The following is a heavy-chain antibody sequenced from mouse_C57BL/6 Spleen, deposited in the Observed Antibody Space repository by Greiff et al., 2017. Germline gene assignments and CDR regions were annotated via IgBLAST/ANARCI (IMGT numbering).Heavy chain of an antibody. CDR2: IDPEDGDT. CDR1: GFNIKDYY. J-gene: IGHJ4*01. CDR3: TAEEPYAMDY. V-gene: IGHV14-1*01. Sequence: EVQLQQSGAELVRPGASVKLSCTASGFNIKDYYMHWVKQRPEQGLEWIGRIDPEDGDTEYAPKFQGKATMTSDTSSNTAYLQLSSLTSEDTSVYYCTAEEPYAMDYWGQGTSVTVSS.